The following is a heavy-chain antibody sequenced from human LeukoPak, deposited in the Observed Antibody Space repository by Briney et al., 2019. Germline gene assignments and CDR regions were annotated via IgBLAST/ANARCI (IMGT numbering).Heavy chain of an antibody. CDR1: GFTFSSYG. V-gene: IGHV3-23*01. CDR3: ARVSRGSPAAGYYYYYMDV. D-gene: IGHD6-13*01. J-gene: IGHJ6*03. Sequence: GGSLRLSCAASGFTFSSYGMSWVRQAPGKGLEWVSAISGSGGSTYYADSVKGRFTISRDNSKNTLYLQMNSLRAEDTAVYYCARVSRGSPAAGYYYYYMDVWGKGTTVTISS. CDR2: ISGSGGST.